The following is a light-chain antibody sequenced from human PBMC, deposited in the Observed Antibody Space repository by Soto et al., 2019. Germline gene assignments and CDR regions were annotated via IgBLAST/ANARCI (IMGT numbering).Light chain of an antibody. CDR2: DAS. Sequence: EIVLTQASATLSLSPGERATLSFRASQSVSSYVAWYQQKPGRAPRLLIYDASNRATGIPARFSGSGSGTDFTLTISSLEPEDFAVYYCQQRSNWPPLTFGGGTKVDIK. CDR3: QQRSNWPPLT. J-gene: IGKJ4*01. CDR1: QSVSSY. V-gene: IGKV3-11*01.